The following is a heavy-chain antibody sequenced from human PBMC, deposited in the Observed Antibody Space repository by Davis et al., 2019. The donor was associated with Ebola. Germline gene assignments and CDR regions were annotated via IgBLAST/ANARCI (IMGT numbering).Heavy chain of an antibody. CDR2: ISSDSDYI. Sequence: PGGSLRLSCAASGFTFSTYSMSWVRQAPGKGLEWVSSISSDSDYIYYADSAKGRFTISRDNAKNSLYLQMNSPRAEDTAVYYCAREGKVFGCDYWGQGALVTVSS. D-gene: IGHD3-3*01. CDR3: AREGKVFGCDY. CDR1: GFTFSTYS. J-gene: IGHJ4*02. V-gene: IGHV3-21*01.